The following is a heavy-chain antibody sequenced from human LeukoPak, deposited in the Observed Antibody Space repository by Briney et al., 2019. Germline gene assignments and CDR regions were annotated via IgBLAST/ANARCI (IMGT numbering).Heavy chain of an antibody. V-gene: IGHV3-30*18. CDR3: AKMLWKVPAATRSSAIDY. D-gene: IGHD2-2*01. Sequence: GGSLRLSCAASGFTFSSYSMNWVRQAPGKGLEWVAVISYDGSNKYYADSVKGRFTISRDNSKNTLYLQMNSLRAEDTAVYYCAKMLWKVPAATRSSAIDYWGQGTLVTVSS. J-gene: IGHJ4*02. CDR1: GFTFSSYS. CDR2: ISYDGSNK.